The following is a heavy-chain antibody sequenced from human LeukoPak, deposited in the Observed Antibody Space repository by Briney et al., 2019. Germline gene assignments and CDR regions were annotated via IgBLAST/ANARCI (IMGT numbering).Heavy chain of an antibody. V-gene: IGHV3-66*01. CDR3: AREVWIRGSYFDY. CDR2: IHSGFAT. D-gene: IGHD3-16*01. CDR1: GFTFSSYN. J-gene: IGHJ4*02. Sequence: GGSLRLSCAASGFTFSSYNMSWVRQAPGKGLQWVAVIHSGFATYYADSVRGRFTISRDPSENTLYLHLTNLGAEDTAVYYCAREVWIRGSYFDYWGQGTLVTVSS.